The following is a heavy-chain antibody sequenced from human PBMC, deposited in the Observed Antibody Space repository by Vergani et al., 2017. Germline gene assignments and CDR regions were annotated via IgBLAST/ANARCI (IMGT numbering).Heavy chain of an antibody. D-gene: IGHD1-26*01. CDR3: ASQSEWFSSGSYY. J-gene: IGHJ4*02. CDR2: IYSGGST. Sequence: EVQLVESGGGLIQPGGSLRLSCAASGFTVSSNYMSWVRQAPGKGLEWVSVIYSGGSTYYADSVKGRFTISRDNSKNTLYLQMNSLSTEDTAVYYCASQSEWFSSGSYYWGQGTLVTVSS. CDR1: GFTVSSNY. V-gene: IGHV3-53*01.